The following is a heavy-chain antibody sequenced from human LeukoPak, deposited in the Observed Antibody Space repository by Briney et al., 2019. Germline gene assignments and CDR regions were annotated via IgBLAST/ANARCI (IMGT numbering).Heavy chain of an antibody. CDR3: ARYGKGRWLTSTRPFWYFDL. Sequence: SETLSLTCAVYGGSFSAYYWSWIRQPPGKGLEWIGEINHSGSTNYNPSLKSRVTISVDTSKNQFSLKLSSVTAADTAVYYCARYGKGRWLTSTRPFWYFDLWGRGTLVTVSA. V-gene: IGHV4-34*01. J-gene: IGHJ2*01. D-gene: IGHD5-24*01. CDR1: GGSFSAYY. CDR2: INHSGST.